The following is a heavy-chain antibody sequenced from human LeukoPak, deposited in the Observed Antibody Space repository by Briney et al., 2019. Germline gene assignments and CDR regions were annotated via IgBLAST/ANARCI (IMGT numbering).Heavy chain of an antibody. J-gene: IGHJ4*02. CDR3: AKDIFTMVRGVVDY. CDR2: INIDGSST. D-gene: IGHD3-10*01. V-gene: IGHV3-74*01. CDR1: GFTFSSYW. Sequence: GGSLRLSCAASGFTFSSYWTHWVRQAPGKGLGWVSRINIDGSSTSYADSVKGRFTISRDNAKNSLYLQMNSLRAEDTALYYCAKDIFTMVRGVVDYWGQGTLVTVSS.